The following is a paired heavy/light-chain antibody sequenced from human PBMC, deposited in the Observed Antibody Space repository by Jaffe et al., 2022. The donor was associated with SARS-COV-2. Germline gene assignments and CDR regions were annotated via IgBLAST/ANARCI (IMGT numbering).Heavy chain of an antibody. D-gene: IGHD5-12*01. CDR2: IIPILGIA. J-gene: IGHJ3*02. CDR3: ARVSEWLESHDAFDI. Sequence: QVQLVQSGAEVKKPGSSVKVSCKASGGTFSSYTISWVRQAPGQGLEWMGRIIPILGIANYAQKFQGRVTITADKSTSTAYMELSSLRSEDTAVYYCARVSEWLESHDAFDIWGQGTMVTVSS. V-gene: IGHV1-69*02. CDR1: GGTFSSYT.
Light chain of an antibody. CDR1: QSVSSSY. Sequence: EIVLTQSPGTLSLSPGERATLSCRASQSVSSSYLAWYQQKPGQAPRLLIYGASSRATGIPDRFSGSGSGTDFTLTISRLEPEDFAVYYCQQYGSSPRALTFGGGTKVEIK. J-gene: IGKJ4*01. CDR2: GAS. CDR3: QQYGSSPRALT. V-gene: IGKV3-20*01.